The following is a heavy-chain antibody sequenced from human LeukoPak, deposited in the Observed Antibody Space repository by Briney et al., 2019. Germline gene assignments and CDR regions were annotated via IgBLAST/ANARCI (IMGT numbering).Heavy chain of an antibody. Sequence: SETLSLTCAVSGYSISSSSYYWGWIRQPPGKGLEWIGSTYYSGSTYYNPSLKSRVTISVDTSKNQFSLKLSSVTAADTAVYYCARGVMLFSFDYWGQGTLVTVSS. V-gene: IGHV4-39*01. J-gene: IGHJ4*02. CDR2: TYYSGST. CDR3: ARGVMLFSFDY. D-gene: IGHD2-21*01. CDR1: GYSISSSSYY.